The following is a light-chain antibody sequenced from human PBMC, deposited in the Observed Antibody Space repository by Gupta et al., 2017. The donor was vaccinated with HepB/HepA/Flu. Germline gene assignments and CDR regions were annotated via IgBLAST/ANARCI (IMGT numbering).Light chain of an antibody. CDR1: SGSVSTGYY. J-gene: IGLJ2*01. Sequence: QTVVPQQPSFSVSPGGTVTLTCGLTSGSVSTGYYPSWYQQTPGQAPRTLIYSTNTRSSGVPDRFSGSILGNKAALTITGAQADDESDYYCVLYMGGGILFGGGTRLTVL. CDR2: STN. CDR3: VLYMGGGIL. V-gene: IGLV8-61*01.